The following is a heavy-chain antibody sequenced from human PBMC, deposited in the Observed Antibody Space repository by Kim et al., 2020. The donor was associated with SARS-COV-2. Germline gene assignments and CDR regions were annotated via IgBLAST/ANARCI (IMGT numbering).Heavy chain of an antibody. CDR2: FDPEDGET. V-gene: IGHV1-24*01. CDR3: ATVAEMATMPRYAFDI. J-gene: IGHJ3*02. Sequence: ASVKVSCKVSGYTLTELSMHWVRQAPGKGLEWMGGFDPEDGETIYAQKFQGRVTMTEDTSTDTAYMELSSLRSEDTAVYYCATVAEMATMPRYAFDIWGQGTMVTVSS. CDR1: GYTLTELS. D-gene: IGHD5-12*01.